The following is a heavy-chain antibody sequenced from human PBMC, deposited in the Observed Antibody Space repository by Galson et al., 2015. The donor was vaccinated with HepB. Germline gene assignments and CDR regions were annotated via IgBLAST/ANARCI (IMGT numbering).Heavy chain of an antibody. J-gene: IGHJ4*02. CDR1: GYTFTGYY. D-gene: IGHD3-16*02. Sequence: SVKVSCKASGYTFTGYYMHWVRQAPGQGLEWMGRINPNSGGTNYAQKFQGRVTMTRDTSISTAYMELSRLRSDDTAVYYCAPSMERLGELSLFDYWGQGTLVTVSS. CDR3: APSMERLGELSLFDY. V-gene: IGHV1-2*06. CDR2: INPNSGGT.